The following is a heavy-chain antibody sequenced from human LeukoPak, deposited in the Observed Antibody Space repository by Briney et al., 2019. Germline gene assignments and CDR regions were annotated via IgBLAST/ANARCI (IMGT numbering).Heavy chain of an antibody. Sequence: PGGSLRLSCAASGFTFSSFGMSWVRQAPGKGLEWVSTISGSGSITYYADSMKGRFTISRDNSKNTLYLQANSLRAEDTAVYYCAKDLWSVVTLTLDYWGQGTLVTVSS. V-gene: IGHV3-23*01. J-gene: IGHJ4*02. CDR3: AKDLWSVVTLTLDY. CDR1: GFTFSSFG. CDR2: ISGSGSIT. D-gene: IGHD2-21*02.